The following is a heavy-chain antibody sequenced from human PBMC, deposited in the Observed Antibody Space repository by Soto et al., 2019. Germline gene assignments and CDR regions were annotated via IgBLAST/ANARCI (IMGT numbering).Heavy chain of an antibody. D-gene: IGHD1-1*01. J-gene: IGHJ3*02. V-gene: IGHV1-46*03. CDR1: GYTFTSYY. CDR3: GRAFAGNWNADPSGGAFDI. CDR2: INPSGDST. Sequence: ASVKVSCKAAGYTFTSYYMHWVRQAPGQGLEWMGRINPSGDSTNYAQKFQGRVTMTRDTSTSTAYMELSSLSSEDTAVYYCGRAFAGNWNADPSGGAFDIWGQGTKVTVSS.